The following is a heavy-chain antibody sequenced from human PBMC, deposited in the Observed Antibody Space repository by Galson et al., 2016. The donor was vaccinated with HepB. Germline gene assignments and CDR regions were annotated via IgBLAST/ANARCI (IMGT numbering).Heavy chain of an antibody. CDR2: ISTNGTTI. CDR3: VRDGEWFPGMGDV. D-gene: IGHD3-3*01. V-gene: IGHV3-48*02. Sequence: SLRLSCAASGFAFSNYNMNWVRQAPGKGLEWLSYISTNGTTIYYADSVKGRFTISRDNARTSLYLQMNSLRDEDTAVYYCVRDGEWFPGMGDVWGQGTTVTVSS. J-gene: IGHJ6*02. CDR1: GFAFSNYN.